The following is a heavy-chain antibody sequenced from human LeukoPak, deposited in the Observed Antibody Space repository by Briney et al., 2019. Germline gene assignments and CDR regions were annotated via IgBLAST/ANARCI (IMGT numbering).Heavy chain of an antibody. CDR2: ISGSGGRT. V-gene: IGHV3-23*01. CDR3: AKRGVVIRVILVGFHKEAYYFDS. D-gene: IGHD3-10*01. CDR1: GITLSNYG. Sequence: GGSLRLSCAVSGITLSNYGMSWVSQAPGKGLEWVAGISGSGGRTNYADSVKGRFTISRDNPKNTLFLQMNSLRAEDTAVYFCAKRGVVIRVILVGFHKEAYYFDSWGQGALVTVSS. J-gene: IGHJ4*02.